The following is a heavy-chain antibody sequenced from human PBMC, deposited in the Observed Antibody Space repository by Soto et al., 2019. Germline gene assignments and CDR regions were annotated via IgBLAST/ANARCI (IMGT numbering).Heavy chain of an antibody. J-gene: IGHJ4*02. Sequence: QITLKESGPTLVRPTQTLTLTCTFSGFSLTTSRVGVGWIRQPPGKPLEWLPVIYWDDDKRYSSSLKSSLTIPKDTSKNQVVVTMTNMDPVDTATYYCAHHPYYGLGSYSFDYWGQGTLVTVSS. D-gene: IGHD3-10*01. CDR3: AHHPYYGLGSYSFDY. CDR1: GFSLTTSRVG. CDR2: IYWDDDK. V-gene: IGHV2-5*02.